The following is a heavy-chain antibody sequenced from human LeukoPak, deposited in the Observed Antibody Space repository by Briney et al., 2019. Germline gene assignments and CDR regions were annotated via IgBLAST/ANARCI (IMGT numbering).Heavy chain of an antibody. CDR3: ARPRGYSYGTYFDY. CDR1: GYTFTSYG. CDR2: IIPILGIA. D-gene: IGHD5-18*01. J-gene: IGHJ4*02. Sequence: SVKVSCKASGYTFTSYGISWVRQAPGQGLEWMGRIIPILGIANYAQKFQGRVTITADKSTSTAYMELSSLRSEDTAVYYCARPRGYSYGTYFDYWGQGTLVTVSS. V-gene: IGHV1-69*04.